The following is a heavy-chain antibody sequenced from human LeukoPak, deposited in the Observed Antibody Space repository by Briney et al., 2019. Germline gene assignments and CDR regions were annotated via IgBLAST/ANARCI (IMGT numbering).Heavy chain of an antibody. CDR3: ARGRLRFLEWLSREHTFDN. V-gene: IGHV3-7*01. CDR2: IKQDGSEK. D-gene: IGHD3-3*01. Sequence: GGSLRLSCAASGFTFSNYAISWVRQAPGKGLEWVANIKQDGSEKYYVDSVKGRFTISRDNAKNSLYLQMNSLRAEDTAVYYCARGRLRFLEWLSREHTFDNWGQGTLVTVSS. CDR1: GFTFSNYA. J-gene: IGHJ4*02.